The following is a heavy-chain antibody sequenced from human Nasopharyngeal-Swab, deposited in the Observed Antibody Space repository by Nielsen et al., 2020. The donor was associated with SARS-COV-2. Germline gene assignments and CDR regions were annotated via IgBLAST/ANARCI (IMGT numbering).Heavy chain of an antibody. D-gene: IGHD6-19*01. CDR2: ISYDGSNK. J-gene: IGHJ4*02. Sequence: GESLKISCAASGFTFSSYGMHWVRQAPGKGLEWVAVISYDGSNKYYADSVKGRFTISRDNSKNTLYLQMNSLRAEDTAVYYCAKLGIAVASSDYWGQGTLVTVSS. CDR3: AKLGIAVASSDY. CDR1: GFTFSSYG. V-gene: IGHV3-30*18.